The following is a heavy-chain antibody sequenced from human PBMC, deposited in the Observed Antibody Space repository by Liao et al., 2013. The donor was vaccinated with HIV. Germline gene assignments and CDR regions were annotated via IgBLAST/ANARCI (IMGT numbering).Heavy chain of an antibody. Sequence: QVQLQESGPGLVKPSQTLSLTCTVSGGSISSGSYYWSWIRQPAGKGLEWIGRIYTSGSTNYNPSLKSRVTISVDTSKNQFSLKLSSVTAADTAVYYCARGGRIQLWSRGNYFDYWGQGTLVTVSS. CDR3: ARGGRIQLWSRGNYFDY. J-gene: IGHJ4*02. V-gene: IGHV4-61*02. CDR2: IYTSGST. D-gene: IGHD5-18*01. CDR1: GGSISSGSYY.